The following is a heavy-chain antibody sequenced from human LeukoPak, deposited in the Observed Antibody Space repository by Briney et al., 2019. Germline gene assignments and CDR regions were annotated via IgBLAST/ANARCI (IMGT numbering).Heavy chain of an antibody. CDR2: VLHTGST. Sequence: PAETLSLTCTVSGGSIDTYYWNWIRQPPGKGLEWIGYVLHTGSTNYNPSLKSRVTISVDTSKNQFSLKLSSVTAADTAVYYCARDRRSQPFIDYWGQGTLVTVSS. V-gene: IGHV4-59*01. J-gene: IGHJ4*02. CDR1: GGSIDTYY. D-gene: IGHD1-26*01. CDR3: ARDRRSQPFIDY.